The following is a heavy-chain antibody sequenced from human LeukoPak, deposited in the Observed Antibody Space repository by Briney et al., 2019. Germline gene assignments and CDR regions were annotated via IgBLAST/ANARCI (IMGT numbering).Heavy chain of an antibody. V-gene: IGHV4-34*01. Sequence: PSETLSLTCAVYGGSFSGYYWSWIRQPPGKGLERIGEINHSGSTNYNPSLKSRVTISVDTSKNQFSLKLSSVTAADTAVYYCARNTVTTTGIDYWGQGTLVTVSS. CDR2: INHSGST. CDR1: GGSFSGYY. D-gene: IGHD4-11*01. J-gene: IGHJ4*02. CDR3: ARNTVTTTGIDY.